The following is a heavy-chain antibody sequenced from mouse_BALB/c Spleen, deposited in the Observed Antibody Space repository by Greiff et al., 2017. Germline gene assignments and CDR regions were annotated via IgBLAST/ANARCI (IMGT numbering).Heavy chain of an antibody. V-gene: IGHV5-9-3*01. D-gene: IGHD2-4*01. CDR3: ARHNVIISFDY. CDR2: ISSGGSYT. Sequence: EVMLVESGGDLVKPGGSLKLSCAASGFTFSSYAMSWVRQTPEKRLEWVATISSGGSYTYYPDSVKGRFTISRDNAKNTLYLQMSSLRSEDTAMYYCARHNVIISFDYRGQGTTLTVSS. CDR1: GFTFSSYA. J-gene: IGHJ2*01.